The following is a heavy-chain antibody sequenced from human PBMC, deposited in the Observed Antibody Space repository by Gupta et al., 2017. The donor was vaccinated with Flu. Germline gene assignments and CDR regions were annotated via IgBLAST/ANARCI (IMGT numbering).Heavy chain of an antibody. CDR1: GFPFNKYP. CDR3: AKDRANYGLPVNGLDV. J-gene: IGHJ6*02. D-gene: IGHD3-10*01. CDR2: LSGSGGNV. Sequence: EVQLLESGGGSVQRGGSLRLSCVVSGFPFNKYPMSWVRQAPGKGLEWVSGLSGSGGNVYYADTVKGRFTVSRDNSKNTLFLQLNNLGADDTAVYYCAKDRANYGLPVNGLDVWGQGTTVTVSS. V-gene: IGHV3-23*01.